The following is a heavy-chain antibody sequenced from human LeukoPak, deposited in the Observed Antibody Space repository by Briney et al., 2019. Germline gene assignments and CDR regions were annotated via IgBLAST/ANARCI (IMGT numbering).Heavy chain of an antibody. Sequence: PSGSLSLTCTASGFTINNHYWSWIRQPPGKGLEWIGYINSTGSTHYYPSLKSRVTISVDRSENQFSLKVTSVTAADTAVYYCASLGFCTGTRCLEDSWGQGTLVTVAS. D-gene: IGHD2-2*03. CDR3: ASLGFCTGTRCLEDS. CDR2: INSTGST. J-gene: IGHJ4*02. CDR1: GFTINNHY. V-gene: IGHV4-59*11.